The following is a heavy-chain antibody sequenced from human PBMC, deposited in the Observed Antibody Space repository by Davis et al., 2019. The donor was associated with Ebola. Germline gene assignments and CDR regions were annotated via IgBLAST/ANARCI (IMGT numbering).Heavy chain of an antibody. D-gene: IGHD3-9*01. CDR3: ARRGRVGYYDILTGYYSGWFDP. V-gene: IGHV5-51*01. CDR1: GYSFTNYW. J-gene: IGHJ5*02. Sequence: KVSCKASGYSFTNYWIGWVRQMPGKGLEWMGIIYPADSDTRYSPSFQGQVTISADKSISTAYLQWSSLKASDTAMYYCARRGRVGYYDILTGYYSGWFDPWGQGTLVTVSS. CDR2: IYPADSDT.